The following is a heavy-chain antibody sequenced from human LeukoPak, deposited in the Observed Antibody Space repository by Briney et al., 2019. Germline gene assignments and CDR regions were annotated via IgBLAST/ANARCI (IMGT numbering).Heavy chain of an antibody. CDR2: IYYSGST. D-gene: IGHD3-3*01. J-gene: IGHJ6*03. CDR3: ARAFPNYDFWSGYSVPPETYYYYMDV. CDR1: GGSISSSSYY. Sequence: PSETLSLTCTVSGGSISSSSYYWGWIRQPPGKGLEWIGSIYYSGSTYYNPSLKSRVTISVDTSKNQFSLKLSSVTAADTAVYYCARAFPNYDFWSGYSVPPETYYYYMDVWGKGTTVTVSS. V-gene: IGHV4-39*07.